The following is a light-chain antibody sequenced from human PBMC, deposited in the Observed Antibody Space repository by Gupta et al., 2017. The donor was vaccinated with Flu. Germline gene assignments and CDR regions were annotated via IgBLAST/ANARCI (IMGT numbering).Light chain of an antibody. J-gene: IGKJ4*01. Sequence: GDRVTITCQASQDIKKSLTWSQQKPEKAPELLIYDASNLETGVPSRFSGSGSGTHFTFTLSSLQPEDVGTYYCQHYANLPLTFGGGTKVEI. CDR1: QDIKKS. V-gene: IGKV1-33*01. CDR3: QHYANLPLT. CDR2: DAS.